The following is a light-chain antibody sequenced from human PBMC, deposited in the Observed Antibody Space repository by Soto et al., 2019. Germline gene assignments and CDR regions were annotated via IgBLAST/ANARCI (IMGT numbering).Light chain of an antibody. CDR3: MQALQTPFT. Sequence: DIVMTQSPLSLPVTPGEPASISCRSSQSLLHSNGYNYLDWYLQKPGQSPQLLISLGSHRASGVPDRFSGSGSGTDFTLKISRVEAEDVGVYYCMQALQTPFTFGPGTKVDIK. CDR1: QSLLHSNGYNY. CDR2: LGS. J-gene: IGKJ3*01. V-gene: IGKV2-28*01.